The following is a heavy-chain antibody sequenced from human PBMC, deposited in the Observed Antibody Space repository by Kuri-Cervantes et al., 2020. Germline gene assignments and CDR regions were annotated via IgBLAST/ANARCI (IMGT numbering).Heavy chain of an antibody. CDR1: GFTFSSYA. CDR2: ISYGGSNK. V-gene: IGHV3-30*14. J-gene: IGHJ3*02. CDR3: ARDNRDYDSIAFDI. D-gene: IGHD3-22*01. Sequence: LSLTCAASGFTFSSYAMHWVRQAPGKGLEWVAVISYGGSNKYYADSVKGRFTISRDNSKNTLYLQMNSLRAEDTAVYYCARDNRDYDSIAFDIWGQGTMVTVSS.